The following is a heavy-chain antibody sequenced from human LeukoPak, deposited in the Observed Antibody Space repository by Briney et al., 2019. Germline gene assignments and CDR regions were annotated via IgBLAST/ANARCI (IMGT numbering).Heavy chain of an antibody. V-gene: IGHV4-61*08. CDR2: IYYSGST. D-gene: IGHD4-11*01. Sequence: SETLSLTCAVSGGSISSGGYSWSWIRQPPGKGLEWTGYIYYSGSTNYNPSLKSRVTISVDTSKNQFSLKLSSVTAADTAVYYCARDPGYSNYGNWFDPWGQGTLVTVSS. CDR1: GGSISSGGYS. CDR3: ARDPGYSNYGNWFDP. J-gene: IGHJ5*02.